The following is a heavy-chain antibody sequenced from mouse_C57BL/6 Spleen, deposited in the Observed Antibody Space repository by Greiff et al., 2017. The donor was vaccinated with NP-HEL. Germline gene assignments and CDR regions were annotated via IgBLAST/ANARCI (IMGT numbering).Heavy chain of an antibody. CDR3: ARSGGYYWFDY. CDR2: INPSSGYT. CDR1: GYTFTSYT. D-gene: IGHD2-3*01. V-gene: IGHV1-4*01. J-gene: IGHJ2*01. Sequence: VQLQQSGAELARPGASVKMSCKASGYTFTSYTMHWVKQRPGQGLEWIGYINPSSGYTKYNQKFKDKATLTADQSSSTAYMQLSSLTSEDSAVYYCARSGGYYWFDYWGQGTTLTGSS.